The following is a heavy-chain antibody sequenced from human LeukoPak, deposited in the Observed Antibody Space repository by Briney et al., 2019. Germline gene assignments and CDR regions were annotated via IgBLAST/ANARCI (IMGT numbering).Heavy chain of an antibody. CDR3: AKALIGYSSAVVLDY. Sequence: PGGSLRLSCAASGFTFDDYAMHWVRQAPGKGLEWVSGISWNSGSIGYADSVKGRFTISRDNAKNSLYLQMNSLRAEDTALYYCAKALIGYSSAVVLDYWGQGTLVTVSS. CDR2: ISWNSGSI. J-gene: IGHJ4*02. D-gene: IGHD6-19*01. CDR1: GFTFDDYA. V-gene: IGHV3-9*01.